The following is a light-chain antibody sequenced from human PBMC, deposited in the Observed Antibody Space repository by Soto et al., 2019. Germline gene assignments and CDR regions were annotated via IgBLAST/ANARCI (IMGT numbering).Light chain of an antibody. Sequence: DIQMTQSPSSLSASVGDRVTITCRASQSISSWLAWYQQKPGKAPKLLIYDASNLESGVSSRFSGSGSGTEFTLTISSLQPDDFANYYCQPYNNYWTFGKGTKV. CDR2: DAS. J-gene: IGKJ1*01. CDR3: QPYNNYWT. CDR1: QSISSW. V-gene: IGKV1-5*01.